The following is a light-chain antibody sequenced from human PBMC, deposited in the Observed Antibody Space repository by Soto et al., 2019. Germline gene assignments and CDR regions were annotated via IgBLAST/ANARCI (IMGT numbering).Light chain of an antibody. CDR2: GAS. J-gene: IGKJ2*01. V-gene: IGKV1-9*01. CDR1: QGINKF. CDR3: QQLTNFRFT. Sequence: IQLTQSPSSLSASVGDRVTITRRASQGINKFLAWYQQRPGKAPQLLVYGASTLQSGVPSRFSGSGSGTDFTLTSRSLQPEDFATYYCQQLTNFRFTFGQGTKL.